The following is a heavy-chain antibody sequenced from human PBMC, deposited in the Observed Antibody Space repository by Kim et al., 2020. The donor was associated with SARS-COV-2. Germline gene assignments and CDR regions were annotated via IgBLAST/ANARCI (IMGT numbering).Heavy chain of an antibody. D-gene: IGHD2-2*01. J-gene: IGHJ4*02. CDR1: GFSLGDYW. V-gene: IGHV3-7*01. CDR3: ARWTSTSYY. CDR2: IKQDGTDK. Sequence: GGSLRLSCAASGFSLGDYWMNWVRQAPGKGLEWVANIKQDGTDKHYVDSVKGRFTISRDNAKNSLYLQMNSRRAEDTAVYYCARWTSTSYYWGQGTLVTV.